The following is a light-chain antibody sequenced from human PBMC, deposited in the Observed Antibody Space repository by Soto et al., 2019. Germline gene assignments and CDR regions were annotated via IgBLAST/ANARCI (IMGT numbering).Light chain of an antibody. CDR1: QTISSW. CDR3: QQYDSYSSGP. CDR2: DAS. Sequence: DIQMTQSPSARSASRGGRVTITCPASQTISSWLAWYQQKPGKAPRLLIYDASSLESGVPSRFSGSGSGTEFTLTISNLQPDDFATYYCQQYDSYSSGPFGQGTKVDIK. V-gene: IGKV1-5*01. J-gene: IGKJ1*01.